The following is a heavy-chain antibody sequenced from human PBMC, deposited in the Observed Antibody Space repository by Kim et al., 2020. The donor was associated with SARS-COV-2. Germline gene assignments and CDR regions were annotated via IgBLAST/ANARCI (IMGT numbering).Heavy chain of an antibody. CDR1: GGSFSSASYY. CDR3: AIQTGISGWDY. D-gene: IGHD6-25*01. V-gene: IGHV4-39*01. J-gene: IGHJ4*02. CDR2: ISYSGST. Sequence: SETLSLTCTVSGGSFSSASYYRGWLRQPPGMGLEWIASISYSGSTYDNPSLNSRVGISIDTSTNQLSVRLSAVIAADTAVYCCAIQTGISGWDYWGQGTLVAVSS.